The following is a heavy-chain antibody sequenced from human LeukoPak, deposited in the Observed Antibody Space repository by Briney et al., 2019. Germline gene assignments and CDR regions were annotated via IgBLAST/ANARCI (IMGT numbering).Heavy chain of an antibody. CDR3: ARLEMATIYYVFDY. CDR2: TYYRSKWYN. V-gene: IGHV6-1*01. D-gene: IGHD5-24*01. CDR1: GDSVSSNSAA. J-gene: IGHJ4*02. Sequence: QTLSLTCAISGDSVSSNSAAWNWIRQSPSRGLEWLGRTYYRSKWYNDYAVSVKSRITISPDTSKNQFSLQLNSVTPEDTAVYYCARLEMATIYYVFDYWGQGTLVTVSS.